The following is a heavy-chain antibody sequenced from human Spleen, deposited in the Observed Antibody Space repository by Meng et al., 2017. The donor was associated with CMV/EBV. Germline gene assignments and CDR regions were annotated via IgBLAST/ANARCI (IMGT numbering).Heavy chain of an antibody. D-gene: IGHD1-1*01. CDR3: ARDRYPGAFDI. CDR2: IYYSGST. J-gene: IGHJ3*02. CDR1: GGSFSGYY. Sequence: GSLRLSCAVYGGSFSGYYWGWIRQPPGKGLEWIGSIYYSGSTYYNPSLKSRVTISVDTSKNQFSLKLSSVTAADTAVYYCARDRYPGAFDIWGQGTMVTVSS. V-gene: IGHV4-34*01.